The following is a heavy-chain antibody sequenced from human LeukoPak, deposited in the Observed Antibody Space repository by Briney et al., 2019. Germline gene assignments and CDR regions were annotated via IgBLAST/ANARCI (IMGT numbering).Heavy chain of an antibody. CDR3: ARDRVPTVTTGNYFDY. Sequence: SETVSLTCAVYGGSFSDFNWTWIRQPPGKGLEWIGYIYYSGNTNYNPSLKSRVTISVDTSKNQFSLKLSSVTAADTAVYYCARDRVPTVTTGNYFDYWGQGTLVTVSS. J-gene: IGHJ4*02. V-gene: IGHV4-59*12. CDR1: GGSFSDFN. D-gene: IGHD4-17*01. CDR2: IYYSGNT.